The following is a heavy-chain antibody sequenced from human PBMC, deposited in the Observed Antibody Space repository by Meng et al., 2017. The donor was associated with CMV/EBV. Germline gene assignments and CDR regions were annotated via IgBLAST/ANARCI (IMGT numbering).Heavy chain of an antibody. Sequence: GESLKISCAASGFAFSSYALHWVRRAPGKGLEWVSAIGTGGDTYYADSVMGRFTISRDNAKKSLYLQMNSLIAEDMAVYYCAKDRARRSSSPYYYYGMDVWGQGTTVTVSS. J-gene: IGHJ6*02. CDR3: AKDRARRSSSPYYYYGMDV. CDR1: GFAFSSYA. V-gene: IGHV3-47*02. CDR2: IGTGGDT. D-gene: IGHD6-13*01.